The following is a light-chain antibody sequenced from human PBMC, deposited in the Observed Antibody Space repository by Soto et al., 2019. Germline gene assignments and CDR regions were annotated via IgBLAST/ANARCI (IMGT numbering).Light chain of an antibody. CDR3: QHYGSSPWT. Sequence: EIVLTQSPGTLSLSPGERATLSCRASQSVSSSFLAWYQQKPGQAPRLLIYGASIRAPGIPDRFSGSGSGTDFTLNISRLEPEDFAVYYCQHYGSSPWTFGQGTKVEIK. V-gene: IGKV3-20*01. J-gene: IGKJ1*01. CDR1: QSVSSSF. CDR2: GAS.